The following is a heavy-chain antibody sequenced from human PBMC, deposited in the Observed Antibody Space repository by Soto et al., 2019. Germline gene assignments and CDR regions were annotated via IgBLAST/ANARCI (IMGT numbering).Heavy chain of an antibody. V-gene: IGHV1-18*01. J-gene: IGHJ5*02. CDR3: ARSVPWFDP. CDR1: GYSFSSYT. Sequence: QVQLVQSGAEVKKPGASVKVSCKASGYSFSSYTINWVRQAPGQGLEWMGLISANNGVTDFGQEFQDRLTLTTDTSTSTAYMELRRLTSDDTAIYYCARSVPWFDPWGQGTLVTVSS. CDR2: ISANNGVT.